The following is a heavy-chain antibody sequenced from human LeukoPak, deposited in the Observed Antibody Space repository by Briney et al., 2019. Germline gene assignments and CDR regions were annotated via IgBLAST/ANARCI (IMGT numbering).Heavy chain of an antibody. CDR3: ARGVTVYYYYYMDV. CDR2: IIPIFGTA. V-gene: IGHV1-69*05. D-gene: IGHD1-14*01. J-gene: IGHJ6*03. Sequence: SVKVSCKASGGTFSSYAISWVRQAPGQGLEWMGGIIPIFGTANYAQKFQGRVTITTDESTSTAYMELSSPRSEDTAVYYCARGVTVYYYYYMDVWGKGTTVTVSS. CDR1: GGTFSSYA.